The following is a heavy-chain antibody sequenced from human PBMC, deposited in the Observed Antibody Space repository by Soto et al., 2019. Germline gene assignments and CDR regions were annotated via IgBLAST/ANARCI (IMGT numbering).Heavy chain of an antibody. J-gene: IGHJ4*02. V-gene: IGHV3-23*01. CDR3: AKESSQYTSSSIDY. CDR2: ISGSGDRT. D-gene: IGHD6-6*01. Sequence: PGESLKISCAASGFTFSSCAMSWVRQAPGKGLQWVSVISGSGDRTYYGDSVKGRFTISRDNSRNTLYLQMNNLRVEDTALYYCAKESSQYTSSSIDYWGQGTLVTVSS. CDR1: GFTFSSCA.